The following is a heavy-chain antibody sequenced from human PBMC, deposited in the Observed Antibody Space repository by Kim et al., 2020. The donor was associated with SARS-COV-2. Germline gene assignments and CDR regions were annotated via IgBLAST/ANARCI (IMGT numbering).Heavy chain of an antibody. Sequence: GGSLRLSCAASGFTFDDYAMHWVRQAPGKGLEWVSGISWNSGSIGYADSVKGRFTISRDNAKNSLYLQMNSLRAEDTALYYCAKDIQDGYCSGGSCYSWFDPWGQGTLVTVSS. CDR2: ISWNSGSI. D-gene: IGHD2-15*01. J-gene: IGHJ5*02. V-gene: IGHV3-9*01. CDR3: AKDIQDGYCSGGSCYSWFDP. CDR1: GFTFDDYA.